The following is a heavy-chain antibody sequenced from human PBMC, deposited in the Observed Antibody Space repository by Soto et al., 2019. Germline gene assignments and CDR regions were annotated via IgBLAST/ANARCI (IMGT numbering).Heavy chain of an antibody. Sequence: QVQLVQSGAEVKKPGSSVKVSCKASGGSFSTYGISWVRQAPGQGLEWMGGFLPVFTTAKYAQKFQGRVSITADESTYTAYMELISLRSADTAVYFCARDGVDVSRTTVRHGALDIWGQGTVVTVSS. CDR2: FLPVFTTA. D-gene: IGHD4-17*01. J-gene: IGHJ3*02. V-gene: IGHV1-69*01. CDR3: ARDGVDVSRTTVRHGALDI. CDR1: GGSFSTYG.